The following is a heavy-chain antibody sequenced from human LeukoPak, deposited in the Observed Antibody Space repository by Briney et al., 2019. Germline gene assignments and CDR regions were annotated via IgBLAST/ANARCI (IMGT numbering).Heavy chain of an antibody. V-gene: IGHV3-21*01. J-gene: IGHJ4*02. D-gene: IGHD1-20*01. CDR2: ISSSNSFI. CDR3: ARGTNWSPLDFDY. Sequence: GGSLRLSCAASRFIFSSYHMHWVRQPPGKGLEWVSSISSSNSFIYYADSMKGRFTISRDNAKNSLYLQMNSLRAEDTAVYYCARGTNWSPLDFDYWGQGTLVTVSS. CDR1: RFIFSSYH.